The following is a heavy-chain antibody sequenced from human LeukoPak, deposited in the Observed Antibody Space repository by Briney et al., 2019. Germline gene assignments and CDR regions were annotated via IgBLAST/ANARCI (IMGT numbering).Heavy chain of an antibody. CDR2: ISSSSSTI. Sequence: PGGSLRLSCAASGFTFSSYSMNWVRQAPGKGLEWVSYISSSSSTIYYADSVKGRFTISRDNAKNSLYLQMNSLRAEDTAVYYCPTLWELPHYYYYYYMDVWGKGTTVTVSS. V-gene: IGHV3-48*01. D-gene: IGHD1-26*01. J-gene: IGHJ6*03. CDR3: PTLWELPHYYYYYYMDV. CDR1: GFTFSSYS.